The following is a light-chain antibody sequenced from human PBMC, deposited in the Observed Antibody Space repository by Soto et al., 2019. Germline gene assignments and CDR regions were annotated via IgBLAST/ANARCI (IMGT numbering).Light chain of an antibody. J-gene: IGKJ4*01. CDR2: KAS. V-gene: IGKV1-5*03. Sequence: DIQMTQSPSTLSASVGDRVTITCRASQSISSWLAWYQQKPGKAPKLLIYKASSLESGVPSRFSGSGSGTEFTLTISSLQPDDFATYYCQQYNSYPTLGGGTKVEI. CDR3: QQYNSYPT. CDR1: QSISSW.